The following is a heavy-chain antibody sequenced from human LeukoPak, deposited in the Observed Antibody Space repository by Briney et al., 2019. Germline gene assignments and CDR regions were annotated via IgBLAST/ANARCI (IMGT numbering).Heavy chain of an antibody. CDR1: GFTVSSNY. V-gene: IGHV3-53*01. J-gene: IGHJ6*04. CDR2: IYSGGST. CDR3: ARENYYGSGGYGMDV. D-gene: IGHD3-10*01. Sequence: PGGSLRLSCEASGFTVSSNYMSWVRQAPGKGLEWVSVIYSGGSTYYADSVNGRFTISRDNTKNTLYLLMNSLRAEDTAVYYCARENYYGSGGYGMDVWGKGTTVTVSS.